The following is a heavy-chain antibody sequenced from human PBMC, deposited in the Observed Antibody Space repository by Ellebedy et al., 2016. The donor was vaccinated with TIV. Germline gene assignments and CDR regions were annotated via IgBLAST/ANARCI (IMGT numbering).Heavy chain of an antibody. J-gene: IGHJ4*02. V-gene: IGHV4-38-2*02. D-gene: IGHD3-10*01. Sequence: WETLSLTXTVSGYSISSGYYLGWIRQPPGMGLEWIGSIYHSGSTYYNPSLKSRVTISVDTSKNQFSLKLSSVTAADTAVYYCARDHMVRGVTNYWGQGTLVTVSS. CDR2: IYHSGST. CDR1: GYSISSGYY. CDR3: ARDHMVRGVTNY.